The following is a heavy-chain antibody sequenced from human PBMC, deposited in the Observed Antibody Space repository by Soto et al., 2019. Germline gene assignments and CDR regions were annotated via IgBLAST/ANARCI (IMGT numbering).Heavy chain of an antibody. V-gene: IGHV3-15*07. D-gene: IGHD6-13*01. CDR1: GFTFSNAW. CDR2: IKSKTDGGTT. J-gene: IGHJ4*02. CDR3: TTGTVAAGVVYFDY. Sequence: GGSLRLSCAASGFTFSNAWMNWVRQAPGKGLEWVGRIKSKTDGGTTDYAAPVKGRFTISRDDSKNTLYLQMNSLKTEDTAVYYCTTGTVAAGVVYFDYWGQGTLVTVSS.